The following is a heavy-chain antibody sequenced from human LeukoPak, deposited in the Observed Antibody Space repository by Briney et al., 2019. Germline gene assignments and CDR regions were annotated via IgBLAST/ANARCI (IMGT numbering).Heavy chain of an antibody. CDR1: GFTSSDYY. CDR2: ISGSGGST. Sequence: GGSLRLSCAASGFTSSDYYMNWVRQAPGKGLEWVSVISGSGGSTYYADSVKGRFTMSRDNSKNTLYLQMNSLRAEDTAVYYCAKERGNGVRGAFDIWGQGTMVTVSS. D-gene: IGHD4-17*01. V-gene: IGHV3-23*01. J-gene: IGHJ3*02. CDR3: AKERGNGVRGAFDI.